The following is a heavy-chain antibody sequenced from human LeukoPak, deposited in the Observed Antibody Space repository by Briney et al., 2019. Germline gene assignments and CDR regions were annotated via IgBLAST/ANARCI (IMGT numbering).Heavy chain of an antibody. J-gene: IGHJ4*02. V-gene: IGHV3-74*01. CDR1: GFTFSDYV. CDR3: AVQLGTLDY. CDR2: INIDGSSP. Sequence: PGGSLRLSCAASGFTFSDYVMHWVRQTPGKGLEWVSRINIDGSSPSYADSVKGRFTISRDNAKNTLYLQMNSLRVEDTAVYYCAVQLGTLDYWGQGSLVTVSS. D-gene: IGHD5-18*01.